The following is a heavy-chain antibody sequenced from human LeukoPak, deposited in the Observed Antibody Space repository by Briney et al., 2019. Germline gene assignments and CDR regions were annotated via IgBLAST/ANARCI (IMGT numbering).Heavy chain of an antibody. CDR3: ASGRQLGY. J-gene: IGHJ4*02. Sequence: GGSLSLSCATSGFTFSNYWMSWVRQAPGKGLEWVANIKEDGSEKYYVDSVKGRFTISRDNARNSLYLQMNSLRAEDTAVYYCASGRQLGYWGQGTLVTVSS. CDR2: IKEDGSEK. CDR1: GFTFSNYW. V-gene: IGHV3-7*01. D-gene: IGHD6-13*01.